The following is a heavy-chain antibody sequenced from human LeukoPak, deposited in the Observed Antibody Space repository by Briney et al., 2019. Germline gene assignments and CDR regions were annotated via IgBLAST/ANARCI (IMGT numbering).Heavy chain of an antibody. CDR2: IYYSGST. V-gene: IGHV4-59*01. D-gene: IGHD3-16*02. J-gene: IGHJ5*02. Sequence: SETLSLTCTVSGGSISSYYWSWIRQPPGKGLEWIGYIYYSGSTYYNPSLKSRVTISVDTSKNQFSLKLSSVTAADTAVYYCARESGDYVWGSYHNWFDPWGQGTLVTVSS. CDR1: GGSISSYY. CDR3: ARESGDYVWGSYHNWFDP.